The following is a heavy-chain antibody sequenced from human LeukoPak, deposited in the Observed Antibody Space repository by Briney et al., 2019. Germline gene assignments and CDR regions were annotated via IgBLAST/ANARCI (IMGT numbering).Heavy chain of an antibody. CDR1: GGSISSYY. V-gene: IGHV4-59*08. CDR3: ARHPGKYNYYYMDV. D-gene: IGHD4-23*01. CDR2: IHYTGST. Sequence: SETLSLTCSVSGGSISSYYWSWIRQPPGKGLEWIAFIHYTGSTNYNPSLKSRVTISVDSSKNQVSLKLSSVTAADTAVYYCARHPGKYNYYYMDVWGKGTTVTVS. J-gene: IGHJ6*03.